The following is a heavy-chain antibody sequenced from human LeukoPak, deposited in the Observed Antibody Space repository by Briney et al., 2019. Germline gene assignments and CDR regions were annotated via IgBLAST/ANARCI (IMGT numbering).Heavy chain of an antibody. CDR1: GFTFSSFW. V-gene: IGHV3-7*01. D-gene: IGHD3-10*02. CDR3: AELGITMIGGV. CDR2: MKQDGSQK. J-gene: IGHJ6*04. Sequence: GGSLRLSCAASGFTFSSFWMSWVRQAPGKGLEWVANMKQDGSQKYYVDSVKGRFTISRDNVQNSLYLQMNSLRAEDTAVYYCAELGITMIGGVWGKGTTVTISS.